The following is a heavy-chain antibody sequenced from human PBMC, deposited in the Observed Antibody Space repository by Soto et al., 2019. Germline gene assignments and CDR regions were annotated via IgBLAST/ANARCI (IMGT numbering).Heavy chain of an antibody. CDR1: GYTFTSYG. J-gene: IGHJ4*02. D-gene: IGHD1-26*01. Sequence: QVQLVQSGAEVKKPGASVKVSCKASGYTFTSYGITWVRQAPGQGLEWMGWISAYTGNTHYAQKLPGRVSMHTDTSTSTAYMELRSLRSDGTAVYYCARVGSYFFGFDYWGQGTLVTVSS. CDR3: ARVGSYFFGFDY. CDR2: ISAYTGNT. V-gene: IGHV1-18*01.